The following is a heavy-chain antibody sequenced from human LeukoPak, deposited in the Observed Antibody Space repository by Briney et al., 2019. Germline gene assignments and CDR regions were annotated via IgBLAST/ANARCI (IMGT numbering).Heavy chain of an antibody. V-gene: IGHV4-38-2*02. CDR2: IYYSGST. D-gene: IGHD6-13*01. J-gene: IGHJ5*02. Sequence: SETLSLTCTVSGYSISSGYYWGWIRQPPGKGLEWIGSIYYSGSTYYNPSLKSRVTISVDTSKNQFSLKLSSVTAADTAVYYCARQNQQLVGHFDPWGQGTLVTVSS. CDR3: ARQNQQLVGHFDP. CDR1: GYSISSGYY.